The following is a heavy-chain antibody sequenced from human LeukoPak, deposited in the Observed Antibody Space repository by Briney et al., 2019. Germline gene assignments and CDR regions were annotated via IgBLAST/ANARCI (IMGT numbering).Heavy chain of an antibody. V-gene: IGHV3-30*02. CDR3: AKEKYYYDSSGNLDY. CDR1: GFTFSSYG. CDR2: IRYDGSNK. J-gene: IGHJ4*02. Sequence: GGSLRLSCAASGFTFSSYGMHWVRQALGKGLEWVAFIRYDGSNKYYADSVKGRFTTSRDNSKNTLYLQMNSLRAEDTAVYYCAKEKYYYDSSGNLDYWGQGTLVTVSS. D-gene: IGHD3-22*01.